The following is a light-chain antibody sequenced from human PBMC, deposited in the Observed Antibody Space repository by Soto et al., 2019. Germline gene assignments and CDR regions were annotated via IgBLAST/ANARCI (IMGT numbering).Light chain of an antibody. J-gene: IGLJ1*01. CDR3: SSYTTSTTYV. V-gene: IGLV2-14*01. CDR1: ISDVGGYNY. CDR2: EVS. Sequence: QSALTQPASVSGCPGQSITISCTGTISDVGGYNYVSWYQQHPGKAPKLMIYEVSNRPSGVSDRFSGSKSGNTASLTISGLQAEDEADYYCSSYTTSTTYVFGTGTKVTVL.